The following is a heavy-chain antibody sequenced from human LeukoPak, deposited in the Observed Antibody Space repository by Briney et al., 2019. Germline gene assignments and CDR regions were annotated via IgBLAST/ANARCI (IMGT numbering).Heavy chain of an antibody. J-gene: IGHJ4*02. CDR1: GGSISSYY. CDR2: IYYSGST. CDR3: ARHLGDTAMGIGY. Sequence: SETLSLTCTVSGGSISSYYWSWLRQPPGKGLEWIGYIYYSGSTNYNPSLKSRVTISVDTSKNQFSLKLSSVTAADTAVYYCARHLGDTAMGIGYWGQGTLVTVSS. V-gene: IGHV4-59*01. D-gene: IGHD5-18*01.